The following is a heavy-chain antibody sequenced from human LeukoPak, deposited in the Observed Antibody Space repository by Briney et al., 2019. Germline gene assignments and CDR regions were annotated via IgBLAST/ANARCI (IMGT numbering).Heavy chain of an antibody. CDR1: GGSISSSNW. CDR2: IYHSGST. J-gene: IGHJ3*02. V-gene: IGHV4-4*02. CDR3: ARDRVTMVRGVIFPI. Sequence: SETLSLTCAVSGGSISSSNWWSWVRQPPGKGLEWIGEIYHSGSTNYNPSLKSRVTISVDKSKNQFSLKLSSVTAADTAVYYCARDRVTMVRGVIFPIWGQGTMVTVSS. D-gene: IGHD3-10*01.